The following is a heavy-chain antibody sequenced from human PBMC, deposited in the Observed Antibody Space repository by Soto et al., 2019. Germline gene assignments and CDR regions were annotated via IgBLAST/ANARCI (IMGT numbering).Heavy chain of an antibody. V-gene: IGHV1-2*04. CDR3: AKQQLETNWFDP. Sequence: QVQLVQSGAEVKKPGASVKVSCKASGYTFTGYYMHWVRQAPGQGLEWMGWINPNSGGTNYAQKFQGWVTMTKDTVINTAYMELSRLRSYDTAVYYCAKQQLETNWFDPWGQGTLVTVSS. CDR1: GYTFTGYY. D-gene: IGHD6-13*01. J-gene: IGHJ5*02. CDR2: INPNSGGT.